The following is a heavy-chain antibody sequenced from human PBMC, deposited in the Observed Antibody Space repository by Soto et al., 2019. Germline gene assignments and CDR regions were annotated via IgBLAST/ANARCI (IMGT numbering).Heavy chain of an antibody. J-gene: IGHJ3*02. CDR2: INHSGST. CDR3: AQYYYDSSGYPTDHDAFDI. D-gene: IGHD3-22*01. V-gene: IGHV4-34*01. CDR1: GGSFSCYY. Sequence: SSETLSLTCAVYGGSFSCYYWSWIRQPPGKGLEWIGEINHSGSTNYNPSLKSRVTISVDTSKNQFSLKLSSVTAADTAVYYCAQYYYDSSGYPTDHDAFDIWGQGTMVTVSS.